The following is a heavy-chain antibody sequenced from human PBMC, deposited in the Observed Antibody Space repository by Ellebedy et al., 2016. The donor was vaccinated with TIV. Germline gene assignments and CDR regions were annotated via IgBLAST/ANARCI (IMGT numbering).Heavy chain of an antibody. CDR3: ARLVYDILTGYPNEVPLSGFDP. CDR1: GGSISSYY. CDR2: IYYSGST. D-gene: IGHD3-9*01. Sequence: SETLSLTCTVSGGSISSYYWSWIRQPPGKGLEWIGYIYYSGSTNYNPSLKSRVTISVDTSKNQFSLKLSSVTAADTAVYYCARLVYDILTGYPNEVPLSGFDPWGQGTLVTVSS. J-gene: IGHJ5*02. V-gene: IGHV4-59*08.